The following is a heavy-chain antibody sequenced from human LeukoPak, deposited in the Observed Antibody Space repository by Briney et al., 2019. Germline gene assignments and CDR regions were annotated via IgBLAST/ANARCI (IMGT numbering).Heavy chain of an antibody. CDR3: ARDRLDDYSNYYYYYYMDV. CDR2: IIPIFGTA. Sequence: GASVKVSCKASGYTFTGYYMHWVRQAPGQGLEWMGGIIPIFGTANYAQKFQGRVTITADKSTSTAYMELSSLRSEDTAVYYCARDRLDDYSNYYYYYYMDVWGKGTTVTVSS. V-gene: IGHV1-69*06. D-gene: IGHD4-11*01. CDR1: GYTFTGYY. J-gene: IGHJ6*03.